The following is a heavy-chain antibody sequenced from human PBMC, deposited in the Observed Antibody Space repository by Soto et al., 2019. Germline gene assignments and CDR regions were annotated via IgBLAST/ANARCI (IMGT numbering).Heavy chain of an antibody. Sequence: KLPETLSLTCTVSGGSISSYYWSWIRQPPGKGLEWIGYIYYSGSTNYNPSLKSRVTISVDTSKNQFSLKLSSVTAADTAVYYCARAGDSNYVGLNYYYYYGMDVWGQGTTVTVSS. J-gene: IGHJ6*02. CDR3: ARAGDSNYVGLNYYYYYGMDV. CDR1: GGSISSYY. CDR2: IYYSGST. V-gene: IGHV4-59*01. D-gene: IGHD4-4*01.